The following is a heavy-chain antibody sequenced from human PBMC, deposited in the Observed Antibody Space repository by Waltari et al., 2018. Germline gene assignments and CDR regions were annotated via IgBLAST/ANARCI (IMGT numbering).Heavy chain of an antibody. J-gene: IGHJ5*02. V-gene: IGHV4-39*01. CDR3: ARLTAGILTGYYSGFDP. D-gene: IGHD3-9*01. CDR1: GGSISSSSYY. CDR2: IYYSGST. Sequence: QLQLQESGPGLVKPSETLSLTCTVSGGSISSSSYYWGWIRQPPGKGLEWIGSIYYSGSTYNNPSLKSRVTISVDTSKNQFSLKLSSVTAADTAVYYCARLTAGILTGYYSGFDPWGQGTLVTVSS.